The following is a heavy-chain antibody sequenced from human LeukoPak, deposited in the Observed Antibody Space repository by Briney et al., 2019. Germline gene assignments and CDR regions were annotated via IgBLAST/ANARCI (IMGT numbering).Heavy chain of an antibody. CDR2: IYYSGST. D-gene: IGHD2-21*02. V-gene: IGHV4-31*03. J-gene: IGHJ3*02. Sequence: ASETLSLTCTVSGGSISSGGYYWSWIRQHPGKGLEWIGYIYYSGSTYYNPSLKSRVTILVDTSKNQFSLKLSSVTAADTAVYYCVGVVVTAGMAFDIWGQGTMVTVSS. CDR3: VGVVVTAGMAFDI. CDR1: GGSISSGGYY.